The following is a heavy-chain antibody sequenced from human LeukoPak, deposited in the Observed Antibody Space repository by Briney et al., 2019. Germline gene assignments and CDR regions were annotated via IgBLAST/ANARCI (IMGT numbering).Heavy chain of an antibody. J-gene: IGHJ4*02. CDR3: AKEGGGVAFDY. D-gene: IGHD3-16*01. CDR1: GFIFSTYA. V-gene: IGHV3-23*01. Sequence: GGSLRLSCAASGFIFSTYAMSWVRQAPGKGLEWVSSISVSAGGTYYADSVKGRFTISRDNSKNTLYLQMNSLRAEDTAVYYCAKEGGGVAFDYWGQGTLVTVSS. CDR2: ISVSAGGT.